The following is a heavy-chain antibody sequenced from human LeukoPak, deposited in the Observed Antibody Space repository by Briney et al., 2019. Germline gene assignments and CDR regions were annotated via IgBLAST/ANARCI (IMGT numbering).Heavy chain of an antibody. V-gene: IGHV3-11*01. CDR1: GFTFSEYY. J-gene: IGHJ4*02. D-gene: IGHD3-22*01. CDR2: ISSSGSTI. CDR3: ARDSFDSSGYYYYY. Sequence: GGSLRLSCAASGFTFSEYYMSWIRQAPGKGLEWVSYISSSGSTIYYADSVKGRFTISRDNAKNSLYLQMNSLRAEDTAVYYCARDSFDSSGYYYYYWGQGTLVTVSS.